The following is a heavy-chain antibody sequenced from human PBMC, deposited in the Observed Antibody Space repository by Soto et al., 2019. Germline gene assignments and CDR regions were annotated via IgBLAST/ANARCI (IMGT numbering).Heavy chain of an antibody. V-gene: IGHV3-11*06. D-gene: IGHD3-16*01. Sequence: QVRLVESGGGLVKPGGSLRLSCAASGFTFSDYYMSWIRQAPGEGLQWISYISSNSGHTNYADSVKGRFTISRDNAQNSLYLEMHGLRVGDTAVYFCARDLAFGGVMDSWGQGTLVTVSS. CDR3: ARDLAFGGVMDS. J-gene: IGHJ4*02. CDR1: GFTFSDYY. CDR2: ISSNSGHT.